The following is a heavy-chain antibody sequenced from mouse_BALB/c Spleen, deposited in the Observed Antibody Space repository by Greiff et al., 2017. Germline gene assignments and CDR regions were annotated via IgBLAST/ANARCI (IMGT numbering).Heavy chain of an antibody. Sequence: QVQLKQSGAELMKPGASVKISCKATGYTFSSYWIEWVKQRPGHGLEWIGEILPGSGSTNYNEKFKGKATFTADTSSNTAYMQLSSLTSEDSAVYYCARRDYGSPAWFAYWGQGTLVTVSA. D-gene: IGHD1-1*01. CDR1: GYTFSSYW. V-gene: IGHV1-9*01. CDR3: ARRDYGSPAWFAY. J-gene: IGHJ3*01. CDR2: ILPGSGST.